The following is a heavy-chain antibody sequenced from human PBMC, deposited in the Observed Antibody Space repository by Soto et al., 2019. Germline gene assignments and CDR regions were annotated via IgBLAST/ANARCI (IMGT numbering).Heavy chain of an antibody. D-gene: IGHD3-22*01. Sequence: KPSETLSLTCTVSGGSISSSGHYWGWIRQPPGEGLQWIGSIYYSGSTSYNPSLKSRVTISVDTSKNQFSLKLSSVTAADTAVYHCARSLIGARANYWLDPWGQGTLVTVSS. CDR1: GGSISSSGHY. J-gene: IGHJ5*02. CDR3: ARSLIGARANYWLDP. CDR2: IYYSGST. V-gene: IGHV4-39*01.